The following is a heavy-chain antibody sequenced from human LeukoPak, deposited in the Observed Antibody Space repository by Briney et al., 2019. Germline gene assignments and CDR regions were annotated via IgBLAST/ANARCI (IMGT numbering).Heavy chain of an antibody. CDR3: ARDTYNYGSSAYYFDY. D-gene: IGHD5-18*01. J-gene: IGHJ4*02. V-gene: IGHV4-59*01. CDR1: GGSISSYY. Sequence: SETLSLTCTVSGGSISSYYWTWIRQPPGKGLEWIGYIYYSGSTNYNPSLKSRVTISVDTSKNQFSLKLSSVTAADTAVYYCARDTYNYGSSAYYFDYWGQGTLVTVSS. CDR2: IYYSGST.